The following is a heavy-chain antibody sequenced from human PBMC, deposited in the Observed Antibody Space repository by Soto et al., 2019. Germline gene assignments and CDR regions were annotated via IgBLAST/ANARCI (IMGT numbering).Heavy chain of an antibody. Sequence: GGSLRLSCAASGFTFSSYAMHWVRQAPGKGLEWVAVISYDGSNKYYADSVKGRFTISRDNSKNTLYLQMNSLRAEDTAVYYCARVPLYYYDSSGYPSGYYYGMDVWGQGTPVTVSS. CDR2: ISYDGSNK. J-gene: IGHJ6*02. CDR1: GFTFSSYA. CDR3: ARVPLYYYDSSGYPSGYYYGMDV. D-gene: IGHD3-22*01. V-gene: IGHV3-30-3*01.